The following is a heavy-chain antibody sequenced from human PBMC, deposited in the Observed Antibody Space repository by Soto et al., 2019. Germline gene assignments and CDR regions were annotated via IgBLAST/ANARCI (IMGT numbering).Heavy chain of an antibody. V-gene: IGHV3-23*01. CDR1: GFTFSSYA. Sequence: VGSLRLSCAASGFTFSSYAMSWVRQAPGKGLEWVSAISGSGANTYYTDSVKGRFTISRDNSKNTLYLQMNNLRLEDTAVYYCARGPKQLAFSRRKYIEFYFDYWGRGTLVTVSS. CDR3: ARGPKQLAFSRRKYIEFYFDY. D-gene: IGHD1-1*01. CDR2: ISGSGANT. J-gene: IGHJ4*02.